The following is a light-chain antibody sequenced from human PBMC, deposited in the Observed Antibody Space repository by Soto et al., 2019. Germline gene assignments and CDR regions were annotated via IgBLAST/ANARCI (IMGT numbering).Light chain of an antibody. Sequence: QSALTQPASVSGSPGQSSTISCTGTSSDVGSYNLVSWYQQHPGKAPKLMIYEGSKRPSGVSNRFSGSKSGNTASLTISWLQAEDDADYYCCSYAGSSTWVFGRGTKLTVL. CDR3: CSYAGSSTWV. CDR2: EGS. V-gene: IGLV2-23*01. CDR1: SSDVGSYNL. J-gene: IGLJ3*02.